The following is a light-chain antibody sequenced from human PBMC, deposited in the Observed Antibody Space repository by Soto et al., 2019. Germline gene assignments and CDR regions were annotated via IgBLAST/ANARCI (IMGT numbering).Light chain of an antibody. CDR3: QQFSSYPLT. CDR2: GAS. CDR1: QSVSNNY. V-gene: IGKV3-20*01. J-gene: IGKJ4*01. Sequence: EIVLTQSPGTLSLSPGERATLSCRASQSVSNNYLAWYQQKPGQAPRFLIYGASNRATGIPDRFSGGGSGTDFTLTISRLEPEDFAVYYCQQFSSYPLTFGGGTKVDIK.